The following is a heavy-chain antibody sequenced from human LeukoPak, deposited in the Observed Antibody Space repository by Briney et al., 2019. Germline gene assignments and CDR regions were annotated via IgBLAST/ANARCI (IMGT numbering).Heavy chain of an antibody. D-gene: IGHD1-26*01. J-gene: IGHJ4*02. CDR2: IYYSGST. CDR1: GGSISSSSYC. CDR3: AKSGSYYEDWFDY. Sequence: PSETLSLTCTVSGGSISSSSYCWGWIRQPPGKGLEWIGSIYYSGSTYYNPSLKSRVTISVDTSKNQFSLKLSSVTAADTAVYYCAKSGSYYEDWFDYWGQGTLVTVSS. V-gene: IGHV4-39*07.